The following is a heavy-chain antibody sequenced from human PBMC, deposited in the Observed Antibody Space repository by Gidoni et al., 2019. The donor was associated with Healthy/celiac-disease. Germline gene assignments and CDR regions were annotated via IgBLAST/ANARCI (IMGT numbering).Heavy chain of an antibody. CDR2: ISGSGGST. CDR1: GFPFSSYS. D-gene: IGHD1-26*01. J-gene: IGHJ4*02. V-gene: IGHV3-23*01. CDR3: AKDLSRTGIVGATHFDY. Sequence: EVQLLESGGGLVQPGGSLRLSCAASGFPFSSYSMSGVRQAPGKGLEWVSAISGSGGSTYYADSVKGRFTISRDNSKNTLYLQMNSLRAEDTAVYYCAKDLSRTGIVGATHFDYWGQGTLVNVSS.